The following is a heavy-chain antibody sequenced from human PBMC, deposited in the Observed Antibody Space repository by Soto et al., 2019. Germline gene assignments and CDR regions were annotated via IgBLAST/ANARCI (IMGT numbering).Heavy chain of an antibody. V-gene: IGHV5-51*01. CDR3: ARLYWDDYGGNPGDAFDI. J-gene: IGHJ3*02. D-gene: IGHD4-17*01. Sequence: GESLKISCKGSGYSFTSYWIGWVRQMPGKGLEWMGIIYPGDSDTRYSPSFQGQVTISADKSISTAYLQWSSLKASDTAVYYCARLYWDDYGGNPGDAFDIWGQGTMVTVSS. CDR1: GYSFTSYW. CDR2: IYPGDSDT.